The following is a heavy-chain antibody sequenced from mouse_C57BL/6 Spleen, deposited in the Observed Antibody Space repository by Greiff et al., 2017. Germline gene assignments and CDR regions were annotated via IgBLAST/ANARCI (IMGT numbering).Heavy chain of an antibody. D-gene: IGHD1-1*01. V-gene: IGHV5S21*01. J-gene: IGHJ1*03. CDR3: TRGRGSSYWYFDV. CDR2: ISSGGDYI. CDR1: GFTFSSYA. Sequence: EVKVEESGEGLVKPGGSLKLSCAASGFTFSSYAMSWVRQTPEKRLEWVAYISSGGDYIYYADTVKGRFTISRDNARNTLYLQMSSLKSEDTAMYYCTRGRGSSYWYFDVWGTGTTVTVSS.